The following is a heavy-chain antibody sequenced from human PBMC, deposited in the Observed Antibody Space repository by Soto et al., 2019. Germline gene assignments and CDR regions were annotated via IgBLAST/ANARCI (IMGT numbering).Heavy chain of an antibody. CDR3: ATRVPYSSGWNT. CDR1: GYTFINYH. V-gene: IGHV1-8*01. J-gene: IGHJ4*02. Sequence: QVQLVQSGAEVKKPGASVKVSCKASGYTFINYHINWVRQASGQGLEWMGWMNPSTGDTGYVQKFQGRVTMTRNTAIRTASMELGRLRYEDTAVYYCATRVPYSSGWNTWGQGSLVTVSS. D-gene: IGHD6-25*01. CDR2: MNPSTGDT.